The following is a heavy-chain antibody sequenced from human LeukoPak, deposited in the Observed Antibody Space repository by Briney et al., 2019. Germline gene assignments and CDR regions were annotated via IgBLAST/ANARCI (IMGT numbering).Heavy chain of an antibody. CDR1: GFTFRSYW. CDR3: AKDTTHSSSWYDY. CDR2: ISPDGTSK. D-gene: IGHD6-13*01. Sequence: GGSLRLSCAASGFTFRSYWMHWVRQAPGKGLVWVSRISPDGTSKSYADSVKGRFTISRDNAKNSLYLQMNSLRAEDTALYYCAKDTTHSSSWYDYWGQGTLVTVSS. V-gene: IGHV3-74*01. J-gene: IGHJ4*02.